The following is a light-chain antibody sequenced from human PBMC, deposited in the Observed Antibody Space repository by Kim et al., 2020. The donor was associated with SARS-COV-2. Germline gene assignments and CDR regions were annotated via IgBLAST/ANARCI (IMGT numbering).Light chain of an antibody. CDR3: SAWDDDLNGWV. CDR2: SNN. V-gene: IGLV1-44*01. Sequence: GQGVTISCSGSSSNIGGKTVIWYQHLPGTAPKLLIYSNNQRPSGVPDRFSGSKSGTSASLAISGLQSDDEADYYCSAWDDDLNGWVFGGGTRLTVL. CDR1: SSNIGGKT. J-gene: IGLJ3*02.